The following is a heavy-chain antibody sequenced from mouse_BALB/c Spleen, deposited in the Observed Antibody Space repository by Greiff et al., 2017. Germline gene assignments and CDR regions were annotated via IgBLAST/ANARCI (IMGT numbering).Heavy chain of an antibody. D-gene: IGHD2-3*01. J-gene: IGHJ4*01. CDR1: GFTFSSYT. CDR3: ARQDGLTLHGGAYCDVDY. CDR2: ISNGGGST. V-gene: IGHV5-12-2*01. Sequence: EVQLVESGGGLVQPGGSLKLSCAASGFTFSSYTMSWVRQTPEKRLEWVAYISNGGGSTYYPDTVKGRFTISRDNAKNTLYLQMSSLKSEDTAMYYCARQDGLTLHGGAYCDVDYWGQGTSVTVSS.